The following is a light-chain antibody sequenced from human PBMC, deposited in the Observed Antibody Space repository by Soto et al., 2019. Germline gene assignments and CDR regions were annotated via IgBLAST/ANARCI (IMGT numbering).Light chain of an antibody. V-gene: IGKV1-5*01. CDR3: QQYNSYS. CDR2: DAS. J-gene: IGKJ1*01. CDR1: QSISDW. Sequence: DIQMTQSPSTLSASVGDRVTITCRASQSISDWLAWFQLKPGKAPKLLIYDASSLESGVPSRFSGSGSGTEFTLTISSLQPDDFATYYCQQYNSYSFGQGTKVDIK.